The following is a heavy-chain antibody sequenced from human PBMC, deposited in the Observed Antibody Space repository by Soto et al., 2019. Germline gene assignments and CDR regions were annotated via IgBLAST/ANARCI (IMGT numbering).Heavy chain of an antibody. CDR3: ARDSDYGEDYNHGMDV. CDR1: GFTFSIHW. CDR2: IKQDGSEK. V-gene: IGHV3-7*01. D-gene: IGHD4-17*01. Sequence: SLRLSCAASGFTFSIHWMSWVRQAPGNGLEWVANIKQDGSEKNYVDSVEGRFTISRDNAKNSLYLQMNSLRAEDTAVYFCARDSDYGEDYNHGMDVWGQGTTVTVSS. J-gene: IGHJ6*02.